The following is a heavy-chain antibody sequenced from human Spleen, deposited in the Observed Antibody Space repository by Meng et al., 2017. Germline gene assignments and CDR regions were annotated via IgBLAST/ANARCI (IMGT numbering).Heavy chain of an antibody. CDR2: INHSGST. CDR3: ARGPTTMAHDFDY. D-gene: IGHD4-11*01. V-gene: IGHV4-61*02. Sequence: QLQESGPGLLKPSQTLSLTCTVSGGSISSGSYYWSWIRQSAGKGLEWIGEINHSGSTNYNPSLESRATISVDTSQNNLSLKLSSVTAADSAVYYCARGPTTMAHDFDYWGQGTLVTVSS. J-gene: IGHJ4*02. CDR1: GGSISSGSYY.